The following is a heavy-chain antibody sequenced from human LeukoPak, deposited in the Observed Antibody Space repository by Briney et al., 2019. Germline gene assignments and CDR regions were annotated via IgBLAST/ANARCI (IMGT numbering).Heavy chain of an antibody. CDR1: GFTFSSYG. Sequence: GGSLRLSCAASGFTFSSYGMHWVRQAPGKGLEWVAFIRYDGSNKYYADSVKGRFTISRDNSKNTLYLQMNSLRAEDTAVYYCARVLLWFGELFNWGQGTLVTVSS. V-gene: IGHV3-30*02. CDR2: IRYDGSNK. D-gene: IGHD3-10*01. CDR3: ARVLLWFGELFN. J-gene: IGHJ4*02.